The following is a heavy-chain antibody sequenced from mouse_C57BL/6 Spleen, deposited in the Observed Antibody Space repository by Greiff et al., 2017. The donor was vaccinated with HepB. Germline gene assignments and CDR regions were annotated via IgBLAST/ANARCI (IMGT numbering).Heavy chain of an antibody. CDR3: ARDQGDLYYGSSWTY. J-gene: IGHJ3*01. V-gene: IGHV5-4*01. Sequence: EVQGVESGGGLVKPGGSLKLSCAASGFTFSSYAMSWVRQTPEKRLEWVATISDGGSYTYYPDNVKGRFTISRDNAKNNLYLQMSHLKSEDTAIYYCARDQGDLYYGSSWTYWGQGTLVTVSA. CDR2: ISDGGSYT. D-gene: IGHD1-1*01. CDR1: GFTFSSYA.